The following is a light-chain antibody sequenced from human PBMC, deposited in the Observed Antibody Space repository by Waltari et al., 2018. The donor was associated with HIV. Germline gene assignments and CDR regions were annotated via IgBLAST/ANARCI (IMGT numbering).Light chain of an antibody. CDR1: QSISSA. V-gene: IGKV3-15*01. Sequence: EVVMTQSPVTLFMSPGDRAPLSCRASQSISSALAWYQQKPGQAPRLLIFGASTRATGIPARFSGSGSGTEFTLTISSLQSEDFAVYYCQQYDSWPLTFGGGTKVEIK. J-gene: IGKJ4*01. CDR2: GAS. CDR3: QQYDSWPLT.